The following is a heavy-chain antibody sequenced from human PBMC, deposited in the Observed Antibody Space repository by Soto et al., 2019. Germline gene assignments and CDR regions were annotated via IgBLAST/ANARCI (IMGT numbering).Heavy chain of an antibody. V-gene: IGHV1-18*01. D-gene: IGHD3-10*01. CDR2: ISAYNGNT. J-gene: IGHJ3*02. CDR3: ARDWRERITMVRRVIYDAFDI. CDR1: GYTFTSYG. Sequence: QVQLVQSGAEVKKPGASVKVSCKASGYTFTSYGISWVRQAPGQGLEWMGWISAYNGNTNYAQKLQGRVTMTTDTSTSTAYRELRSLRSDATAVYSCARDWRERITMVRRVIYDAFDIWGQGTMVTVSS.